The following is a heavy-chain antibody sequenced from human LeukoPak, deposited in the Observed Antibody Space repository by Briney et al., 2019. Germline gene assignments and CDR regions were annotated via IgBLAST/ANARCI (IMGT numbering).Heavy chain of an antibody. CDR2: IIPIFGTA. CDR1: GGTFSSYA. V-gene: IGHV1-69*13. J-gene: IGHJ5*02. D-gene: IGHD3-16*01. Sequence: SVKVSCKASGGTFSSYAIGWVRQAPGQGLEWMGGIIPIFGTANYAQKFQGRVTITADESTSTAYMELSSLRSEDTAVYYCARVRLGDQNWFDPWGQGTLVTVSS. CDR3: ARVRLGDQNWFDP.